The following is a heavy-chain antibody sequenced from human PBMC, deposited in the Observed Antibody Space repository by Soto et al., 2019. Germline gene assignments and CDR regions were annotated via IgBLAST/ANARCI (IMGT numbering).Heavy chain of an antibody. Sequence: QGQLEQSGAEVRKPGSSGKVSCKASGGSFSSYAISWVRQAPGQGLEWMGGIVPVLGTSHSAQKFQGRVTFSTDDSTTTAYMELSSLRSEDTAVYYCARDSPGGGYYYGMDVWGQWTTVTVSS. CDR3: ARDSPGGGYYYGMDV. CDR2: IVPVLGTS. D-gene: IGHD3-16*01. V-gene: IGHV1-69*01. CDR1: GGSFSSYA. J-gene: IGHJ6*02.